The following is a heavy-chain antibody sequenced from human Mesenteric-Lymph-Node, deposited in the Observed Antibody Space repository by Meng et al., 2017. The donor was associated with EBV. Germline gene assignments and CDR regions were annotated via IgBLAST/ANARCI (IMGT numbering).Heavy chain of an antibody. CDR2: VYYSGST. Sequence: LRESGPGLVKPSEPLSLTCTVSGGFVSSTSYYWSWIRQPPGQRLEWIGYVYYSGSTNYNPYLKSRVTISVDTSKNQFSLNLYSVTAADTAVYYCARENPARGNWFDPWGQGALVTVSS. CDR1: GGFVSSTSYY. CDR3: ARENPARGNWFDP. V-gene: IGHV4-61*01. D-gene: IGHD3-10*01. J-gene: IGHJ5*02.